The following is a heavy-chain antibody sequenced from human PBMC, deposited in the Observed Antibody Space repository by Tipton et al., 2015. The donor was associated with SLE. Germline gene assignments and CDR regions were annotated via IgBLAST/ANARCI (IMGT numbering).Heavy chain of an antibody. V-gene: IGHV1-18*01. CDR1: GYNFRSFA. CDR2: ISGYNGHT. CDR3: AREAGSKTGKLDI. Sequence: QVQLVQSGAEVKKPGASVKVSCKASGYNFRSFAISWVRQAPGQGLEGMGWISGYNGHTNYAQKFQGRVTMTTDTSTTTAYMDLRSLRSDDTAVYYCAREAGSKTGKLDIWGQGTMVIVSS. D-gene: IGHD1-14*01. J-gene: IGHJ3*02.